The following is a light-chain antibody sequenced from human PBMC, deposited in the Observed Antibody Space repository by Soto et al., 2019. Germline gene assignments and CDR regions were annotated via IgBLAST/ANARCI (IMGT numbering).Light chain of an antibody. V-gene: IGKV2-30*01. Sequence: DVLMTQSPLSLPVTLGQPASISCWSSRSLAYIDGNTYLNWFQQRPGQSPRRLIYNVSNRDSGVPDRFSRSGSGTAFTLKISRVEAEDVAVYYCMQGTHWPPYTFGQGTKLEIK. CDR2: NVS. CDR3: MQGTHWPPYT. J-gene: IGKJ2*01. CDR1: RSLAYIDGNTY.